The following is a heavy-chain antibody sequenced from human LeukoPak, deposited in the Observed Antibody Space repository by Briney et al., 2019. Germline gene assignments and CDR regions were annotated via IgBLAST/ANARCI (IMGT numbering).Heavy chain of an antibody. D-gene: IGHD6-19*01. V-gene: IGHV3-21*01. Sequence: GGSLRLSCAASGFTFSSYSMNWVRQAPGKGLEWVSSISSSSSYIYYADSVKGRFTISRDNAKNSLYLQMNSPRAEDTAVYYCARVGDPDSSGWYATDYWGQGTLVTVSS. J-gene: IGHJ4*02. CDR2: ISSSSSYI. CDR3: ARVGDPDSSGWYATDY. CDR1: GFTFSSYS.